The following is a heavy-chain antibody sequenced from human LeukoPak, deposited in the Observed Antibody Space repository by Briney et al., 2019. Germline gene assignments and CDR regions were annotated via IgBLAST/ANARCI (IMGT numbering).Heavy chain of an antibody. D-gene: IGHD5-18*01. CDR2: ISRDGGRT. V-gene: IGHV3-43D*03. CDR3: AKGGGDTAMAMDY. CDR1: HFTFDDYA. J-gene: IGHJ4*02. Sequence: GGSLRLSCAASHFTFDDYAMHRVRQAPGKGLEWVSLISRDGGRTYYADSVKGRFTISRDNSKNSLFLQMTRLSAEDTAFYYCAKGGGDTAMAMDYWGQGTLVTVSS.